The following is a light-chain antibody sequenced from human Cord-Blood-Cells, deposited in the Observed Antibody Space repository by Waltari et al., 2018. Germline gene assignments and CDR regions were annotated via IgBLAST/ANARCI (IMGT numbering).Light chain of an antibody. CDR3: QQYNSYSPT. CDR2: KAS. Sequence: DIQMTQSPSTLSASVGDRVTITCRASQSISSWLAWYQQKPGKAPKLLIYKASSLESGVPSSFSGSGSGTEFTLTISSLQPDDFATYSCQQYNSYSPTFGQGTKVEIK. V-gene: IGKV1-5*03. J-gene: IGKJ1*01. CDR1: QSISSW.